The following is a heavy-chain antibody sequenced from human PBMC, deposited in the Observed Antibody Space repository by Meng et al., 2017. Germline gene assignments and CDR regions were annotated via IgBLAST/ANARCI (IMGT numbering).Heavy chain of an antibody. Sequence: SETLPLTCTVSGGSISSYYWSWIRQPPGKGLEWIGYIYYSGGTNYNPSLKSRVTISVDTSKNQSSLKLSSVTAADTAVYYCARLHGSDTYWFDPWGQGTLVTVSS. CDR3: ARLHGSDTYWFDP. D-gene: IGHD2/OR15-2a*01. J-gene: IGHJ5*02. V-gene: IGHV4-59*01. CDR1: GGSISSYY. CDR2: IYYSGGT.